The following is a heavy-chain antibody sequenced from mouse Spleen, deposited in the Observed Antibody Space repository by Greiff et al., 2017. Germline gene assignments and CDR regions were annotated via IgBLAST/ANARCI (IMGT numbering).Heavy chain of an antibody. V-gene: IGHV5-9*04. D-gene: IGHD3-3*01. CDR2: ISSGGVST. J-gene: IGHJ4*01. CDR1: GFTFSSYY. CDR3: ARDWENRDRYYAMDY. Sequence: EVQLVESGGGLVKLGGSLKLSCAASGFTFSSYYMSWVRQTPEKRLEWVATISSGGVSTYYPDSVKGRFTISRDNAKNTLYLQMSSLSSEDTDVYYCARDWENRDRYYAMDYWGQGTSVTVSS.